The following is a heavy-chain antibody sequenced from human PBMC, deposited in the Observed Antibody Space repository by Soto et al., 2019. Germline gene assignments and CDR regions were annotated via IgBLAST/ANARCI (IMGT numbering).Heavy chain of an antibody. CDR2: IIPIFGTA. CDR1: EGTFSSYA. Sequence: QVQLVQSGAEVKKPGSSVKVSCKASEGTFSSYAISWVRQAPGQGLEWMGGIIPIFGTANYAQKFQGRVTITADESTSTAYMELSSLRSEDTAVYYCARVPSYCGGDCYSGRFDPWGQGTLVTVSS. CDR3: ARVPSYCGGDCYSGRFDP. V-gene: IGHV1-69*01. D-gene: IGHD2-21*02. J-gene: IGHJ5*02.